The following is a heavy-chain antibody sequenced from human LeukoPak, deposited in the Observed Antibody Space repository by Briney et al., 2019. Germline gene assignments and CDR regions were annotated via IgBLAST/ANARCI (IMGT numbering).Heavy chain of an antibody. V-gene: IGHV3-23*01. D-gene: IGHD3-10*01. CDR1: GFTFSSYT. Sequence: GGSLRLSCAASGFTFSSYTMSWVREAPGKGLGWVSAISGSGGSTYYADSVKGRFTISRDNSKNTLYLQMNSLRAEDTAVYYCAKRGLGMVRGVIPHDAFDIWGQGTMVTVSS. J-gene: IGHJ3*02. CDR2: ISGSGGST. CDR3: AKRGLGMVRGVIPHDAFDI.